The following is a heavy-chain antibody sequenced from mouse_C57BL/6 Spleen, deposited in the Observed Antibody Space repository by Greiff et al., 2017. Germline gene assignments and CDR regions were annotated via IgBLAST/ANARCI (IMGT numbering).Heavy chain of an antibody. Sequence: VQLQQSGAELARPGASVKLSCKASGYTFTSYGISWVKQRTGQGLEWIGEIYPRSGNTYYNEKFKGKATLTADKSSSTAYMELRSLTSEDSAVYFCARRDDDYHYFDYWGQGTTLTVSS. CDR1: GYTFTSYG. J-gene: IGHJ2*01. CDR2: IYPRSGNT. CDR3: ARRDDDYHYFDY. V-gene: IGHV1-81*01. D-gene: IGHD2-13*01.